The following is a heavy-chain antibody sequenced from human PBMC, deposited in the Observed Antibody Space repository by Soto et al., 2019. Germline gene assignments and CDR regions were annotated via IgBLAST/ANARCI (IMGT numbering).Heavy chain of an antibody. Sequence: GSGPTLVNPTETLTLTCTVSGFSLTTGKMGVSWIRQPPGKALEWLAHIFSDNERSYSTSLQGRLTISKDTSGSQVVLSMTNVDPVDTATYYCARMTVDSYXFYYAMGVWGEGTTVTVSS. CDR1: GFSLTTGKMG. D-gene: IGHD3-9*01. CDR3: ARMTVDSYXFYYAMGV. J-gene: IGHJ6*04. CDR2: IFSDNER. V-gene: IGHV2-26*01.